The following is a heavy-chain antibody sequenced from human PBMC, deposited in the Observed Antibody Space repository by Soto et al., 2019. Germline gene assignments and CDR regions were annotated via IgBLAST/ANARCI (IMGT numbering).Heavy chain of an antibody. Sequence: PSETLSLTCAVSGGSISSSNWWSWVRQPPGKGLEWIGEIYHSGSTNYNPSLKSRVTISVDKSKNQFSLKLSSVTAADTAVYYCTRDRRIGEFWEIKNLMNVWGQGTTVTFTS. CDR3: TRDRRIGEFWEIKNLMNV. J-gene: IGHJ6*02. CDR2: IYHSGST. V-gene: IGHV4-4*02. D-gene: IGHD3-10*01. CDR1: GGSISSSNW.